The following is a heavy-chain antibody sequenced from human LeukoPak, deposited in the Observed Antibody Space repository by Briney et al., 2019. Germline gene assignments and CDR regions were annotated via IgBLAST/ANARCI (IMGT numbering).Heavy chain of an antibody. D-gene: IGHD3-10*01. J-gene: IGHJ5*02. Sequence: PSQTLSLTCTVSGDSISSGYYYWSWIRQPAGKGLEWIGRAYTSGSTKYNPSLKSRVTISVDTSKNQFSLKLSSVTAADTAVYYCARSRQYLVRGVIIHRGKTGWFDPWGQGTLVTVSS. CDR3: ARSRQYLVRGVIIHRGKTGWFDP. V-gene: IGHV4-61*02. CDR1: GDSISSGYYY. CDR2: AYTSGST.